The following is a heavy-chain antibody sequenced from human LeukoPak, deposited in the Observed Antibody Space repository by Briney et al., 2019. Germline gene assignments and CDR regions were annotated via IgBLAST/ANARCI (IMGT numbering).Heavy chain of an antibody. Sequence: GGSLRLSCVVSGFRFRDYAMSWVRQAPGKGLEWVSGKSGNGGITYYADSVKGRFTISRDNSKNTLFLQMDRLRVEDTAVYYCAKDRRCGSGSFYGLFDHWGQGSLVTVSS. CDR2: KSGNGGIT. CDR1: GFRFRDYA. D-gene: IGHD3-10*01. CDR3: AKDRRCGSGSFYGLFDH. J-gene: IGHJ4*02. V-gene: IGHV3-23*01.